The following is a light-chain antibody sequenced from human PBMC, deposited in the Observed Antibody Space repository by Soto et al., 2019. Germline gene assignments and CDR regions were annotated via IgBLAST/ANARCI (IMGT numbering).Light chain of an antibody. Sequence: DIQLTQSPSFLSASVGDRVTITCRASQGISSYLAWYQQKPGKAPNLLIYGASTLQSGVPSRFSGSGSGTEFTLTISSLQPEDFASYYCQRLNSKPTFGPGTKVDIK. J-gene: IGKJ3*01. V-gene: IGKV1-9*01. CDR3: QRLNSKPT. CDR1: QGISSY. CDR2: GAS.